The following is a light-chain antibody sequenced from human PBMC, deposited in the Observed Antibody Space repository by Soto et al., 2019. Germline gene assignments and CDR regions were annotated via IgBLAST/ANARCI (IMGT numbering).Light chain of an antibody. CDR1: QSVSSNF. CDR3: QQYGRSPYT. V-gene: IGKV3-20*01. Sequence: EIVLTQSPGTLSLSPGERVTLSCRASQSVSSNFLAWFQQKPGQAPRLLMYGTSSRATGIPDRFSGSGSGTDFTLTISRVEPEDFAVYYCQQYGRSPYTFGQGTKLEIK. J-gene: IGKJ2*01. CDR2: GTS.